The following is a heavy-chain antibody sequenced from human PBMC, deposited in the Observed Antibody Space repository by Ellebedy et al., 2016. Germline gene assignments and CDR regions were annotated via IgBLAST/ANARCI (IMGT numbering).Heavy chain of an antibody. Sequence: ASVKVSCKGSGYSFTSYWIGWVRQMPGKGLEWMGIIYPGDSDTRYSPSFQGQVTISADKSISTAYLQWSSLKASDTAMYYCARLAVEHVDTAMAHLDYWGQGTLVTVSS. CDR1: GYSFTSYW. V-gene: IGHV5-51*01. CDR2: IYPGDSDT. CDR3: ARLAVEHVDTAMAHLDY. J-gene: IGHJ4*02. D-gene: IGHD5-18*01.